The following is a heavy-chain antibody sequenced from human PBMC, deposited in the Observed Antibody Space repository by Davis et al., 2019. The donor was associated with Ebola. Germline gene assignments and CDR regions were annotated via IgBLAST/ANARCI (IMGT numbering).Heavy chain of an antibody. D-gene: IGHD2/OR15-2a*01. J-gene: IGHJ4*02. CDR3: AKGDSMLH. CDR1: EFTFSSYW. V-gene: IGHV3-7*01. CDR2: IKQDGSEK. Sequence: GESLKISCVASEFTFSSYWMSWVRQAPGKGLEWVANIKQDGSEKYYVDSVKGRFTISRDNSKNTLYLQMNSLRAEDTAVYYCAKGDSMLHWGQGTLVTVSS.